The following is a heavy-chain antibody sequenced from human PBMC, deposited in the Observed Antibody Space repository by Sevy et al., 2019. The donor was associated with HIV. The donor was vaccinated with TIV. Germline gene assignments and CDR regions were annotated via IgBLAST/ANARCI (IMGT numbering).Heavy chain of an antibody. CDR3: ARDLALSGSYSWFAY. J-gene: IGHJ4*02. V-gene: IGHV3-30*14. D-gene: IGHD1-26*01. CDR1: GFTFSSYT. Sequence: GGSLRLSCAASGFTFSSYTMHWVRQAPGKGLEWVAFISYDGSRKYYADSVKDRFTISRDNSKNTLYLQMNNLRAEDTAVFYCARDLALSGSYSWFAYWGQGTLVTVSS. CDR2: ISYDGSRK.